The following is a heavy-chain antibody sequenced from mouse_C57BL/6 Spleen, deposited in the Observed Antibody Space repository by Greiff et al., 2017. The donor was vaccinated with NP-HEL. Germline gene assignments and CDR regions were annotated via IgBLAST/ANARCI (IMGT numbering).Heavy chain of an antibody. V-gene: IGHV5-9-1*02. Sequence: EVMLVESGEGLVKPGGSLKLSCAASGFTFSSYAMSWVRQTPEKRLEWVAYISSGGDYIYYADTVKGRITISRDNARNTLYLQMSSLKSEDTAMYYCTGDGYSSWFAYWGQGTLVTVSA. J-gene: IGHJ3*01. D-gene: IGHD2-3*01. CDR1: GFTFSSYA. CDR3: TGDGYSSWFAY. CDR2: ISSGGDYI.